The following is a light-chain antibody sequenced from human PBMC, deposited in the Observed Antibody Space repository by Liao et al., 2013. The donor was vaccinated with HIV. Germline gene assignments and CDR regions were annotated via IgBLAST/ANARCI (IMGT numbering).Light chain of an antibody. CDR3: QTWDNSNMI. Sequence: SYELTQPPSVSVAPGKTARITCGGNNIGNKNVHWYQQKPGQAPVVVIYYDTDRPSGIPERFSGSNSGNTAILTISGTQTLDEADYYCQTWDNSNMIFGGGDQADRP. CDR2: YDT. J-gene: IGLJ2*01. CDR1: NIGNKN. V-gene: IGLV3-21*01.